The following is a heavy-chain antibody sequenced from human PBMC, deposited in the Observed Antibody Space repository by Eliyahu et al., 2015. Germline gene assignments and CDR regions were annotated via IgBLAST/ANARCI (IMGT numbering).Heavy chain of an antibody. D-gene: IGHD5-18*01. J-gene: IGHJ3*02. V-gene: IGHV3-33*01. CDR3: ARDRIPLNAFDI. Sequence: GEAVKTRFTISRDNSKNTLYLQMNSLRAEDTAVYYCARDRIPLNAFDIWGQGTMVTVSS.